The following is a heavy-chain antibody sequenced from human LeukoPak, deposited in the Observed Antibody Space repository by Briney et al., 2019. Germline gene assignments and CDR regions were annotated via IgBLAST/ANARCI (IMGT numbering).Heavy chain of an antibody. V-gene: IGHV3-53*01. CDR3: ARHEGTVGGTQGGYFDN. D-gene: IGHD1-26*01. CDR1: GFTVSGNY. Sequence: GGSLRLSCAASGFTVSGNYMSWVRQAPGKGLEWVSVIYSGDSTYYADSVKGRFTISRDNSKNTLYLQMNSLRAEDTAVYYCARHEGTVGGTQGGYFDNWGQGTLVTVSS. J-gene: IGHJ4*02. CDR2: IYSGDST.